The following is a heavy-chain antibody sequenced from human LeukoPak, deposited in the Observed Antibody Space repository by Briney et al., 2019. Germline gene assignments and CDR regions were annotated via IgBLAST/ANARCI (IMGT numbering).Heavy chain of an antibody. J-gene: IGHJ6*02. Sequence: GGSLRLSCAASGFTFDDYAMHWVRQAPGKGLEWVSGISWNTGTIGYADSVKGRFTISRDKAKSSLYLQMNSLRAEDTALYYCAKDIPYYGSGSSGMDVWGQGTTVTVSS. CDR2: ISWNTGTI. D-gene: IGHD3-10*01. CDR1: GFTFDDYA. CDR3: AKDIPYYGSGSSGMDV. V-gene: IGHV3-9*01.